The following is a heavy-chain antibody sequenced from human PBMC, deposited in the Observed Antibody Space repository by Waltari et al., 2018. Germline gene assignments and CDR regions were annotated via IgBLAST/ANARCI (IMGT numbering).Heavy chain of an antibody. J-gene: IGHJ4*02. CDR2: MSAGGTT. Sequence: QVQLQESGPRLVKPSETLSLTCTISGGSLTRGADYWSWIRQPAGKELEWIGRMSAGGTTDYSPSLKSRATISVDTSKNQFSLKLSSVTAADTAVYYCASEKIKPYYFDYWGQGNLVTVSS. V-gene: IGHV4-61*02. CDR3: ASEKIKPYYFDY. CDR1: GGSLTRGADY.